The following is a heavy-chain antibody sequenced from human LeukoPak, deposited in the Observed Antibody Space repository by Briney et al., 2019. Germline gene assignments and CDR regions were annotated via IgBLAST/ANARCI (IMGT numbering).Heavy chain of an antibody. CDR3: AKDSKWIQLSAFDY. CDR1: GFTFSSYG. V-gene: IGHV3-30*18. Sequence: GGSLRLSCAASGFTFSSYGMHWVRQAPGKGLGWVAVISYDGSNKYYADSVKGRFTISRDNSKNTLYLQMNSLRAEDTAVYYCAKDSKWIQLSAFDYWGQGTLVTVSS. D-gene: IGHD5-18*01. CDR2: ISYDGSNK. J-gene: IGHJ4*02.